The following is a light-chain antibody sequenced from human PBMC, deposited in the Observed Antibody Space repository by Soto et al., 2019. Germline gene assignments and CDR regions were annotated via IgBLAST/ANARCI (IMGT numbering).Light chain of an antibody. CDR3: QQYNSYSPEGLT. Sequence: DIQLTQSPSFLSASVGDRVTITCRASQGIGNYLAWYQQKPGKAPKFLICLASTLQSGVPSRFSGSGSETEFTLTISNLQPEDFANYFCQQYNSYSPEGLTFGGGTKV. V-gene: IGKV1-9*01. CDR2: LAS. CDR1: QGIGNY. J-gene: IGKJ4*01.